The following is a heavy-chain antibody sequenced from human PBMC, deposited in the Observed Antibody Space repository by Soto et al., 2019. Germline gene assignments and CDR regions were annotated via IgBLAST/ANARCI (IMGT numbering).Heavy chain of an antibody. Sequence: PGESLKISCKGSGYSFTSYWIGWVRQIPGKGLEWMGIIYPGDSDTRYSPSFQGQVTISADKSISTAYLQWSSLKASDTAMYYCARHFSPMVLDYYYGMDVWGQGTTVTVSS. CDR1: GYSFTSYW. CDR2: IYPGDSDT. D-gene: IGHD3-10*01. V-gene: IGHV5-51*01. CDR3: ARHFSPMVLDYYYGMDV. J-gene: IGHJ6*02.